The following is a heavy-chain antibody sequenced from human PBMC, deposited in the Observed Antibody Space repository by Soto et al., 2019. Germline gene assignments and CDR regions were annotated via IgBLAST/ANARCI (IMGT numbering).Heavy chain of an antibody. J-gene: IGHJ5*02. CDR2: TIPILGTA. V-gene: IGHV1-69*01. CDR3: ARAVDGSSWARNWFDP. D-gene: IGHD6-13*01. Sequence: QVQLVQSGAEVKKPGSSVKVSCKASGGTVSSYAISWVRQAPGQGLAWMGGTIPILGTANYAQKFQGRVTSTVDEPTSTAYMELSSLRAEGTAVYYCARAVDGSSWARNWFDPWGQGPLVSVSS. CDR1: GGTVSSYA.